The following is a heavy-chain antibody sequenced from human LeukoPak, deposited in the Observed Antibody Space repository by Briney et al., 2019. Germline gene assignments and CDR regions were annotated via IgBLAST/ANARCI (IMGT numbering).Heavy chain of an antibody. J-gene: IGHJ4*02. CDR3: ARVMLGDYLGSLDC. Sequence: PGGSLRLSCAASGFTVSSNYMTWVRQAPGKGLECVSVIYSVGSGGSTYYANSVKGRFTISRDNSENTLYLQMNSLSADDTAVYCCARVMLGDYLGSLDCWGQGALVTVSS. D-gene: IGHD4-17*01. CDR1: GFTVSSNY. V-gene: IGHV3-53*01. CDR2: IYSVGSGGST.